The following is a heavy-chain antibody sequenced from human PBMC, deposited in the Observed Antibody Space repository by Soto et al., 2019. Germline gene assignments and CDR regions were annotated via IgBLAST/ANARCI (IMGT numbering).Heavy chain of an antibody. V-gene: IGHV3-21*01. CDR3: ARDNYYGSGSYNYYYGMDV. CDR2: ISSSSSYI. CDR1: GFTFSSYS. D-gene: IGHD3-10*01. J-gene: IGHJ6*02. Sequence: EVQLVESGGGLVKPGGSLRLSCAASGFTFSSYSMNWVRQAPGKGLEWVSSISSSSSYIYYADSVKGRFTISRDNAKNSLYLQMNSLRAEDTAVYYCARDNYYGSGSYNYYYGMDVWGQGTTVTVSS.